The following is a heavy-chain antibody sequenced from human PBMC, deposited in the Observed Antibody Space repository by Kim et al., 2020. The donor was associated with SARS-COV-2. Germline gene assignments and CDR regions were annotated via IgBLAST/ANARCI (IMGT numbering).Heavy chain of an antibody. CDR2: IYYSGST. J-gene: IGHJ4*02. CDR1: GGSISSGGYY. D-gene: IGHD3-22*01. V-gene: IGHV4-31*03. Sequence: SETLSLTCTVSGGSISSGGYYWSWIRQHPGKGLEWIGYIYYSGSTYYNPSLKSRVTISVDTSKNQFSLKLSSVTAADTAVYYCARVGQSRFYDSSGTIDYGGQGTLVTVSS. CDR3: ARVGQSRFYDSSGTIDY.